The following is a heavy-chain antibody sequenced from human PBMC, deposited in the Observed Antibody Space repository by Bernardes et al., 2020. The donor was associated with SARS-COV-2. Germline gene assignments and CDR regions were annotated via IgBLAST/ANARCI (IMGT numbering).Heavy chain of an antibody. J-gene: IGHJ1*01. CDR1: GFTFSSYG. V-gene: IGHV3-33*01. D-gene: IGHD6-19*01. CDR3: ARGSYRYSSGRSHFQH. Sequence: GRSLRLCCAASGFTFSSYGMHWVRQAPGKGLEWVAVIWDDGSKKYYADSVKGRFSIFRDISENSLYLQMNSLRAEDTAVYYCARGSYRYSSGRSHFQHWGQGTMVTVSS. CDR2: IWDDGSKK.